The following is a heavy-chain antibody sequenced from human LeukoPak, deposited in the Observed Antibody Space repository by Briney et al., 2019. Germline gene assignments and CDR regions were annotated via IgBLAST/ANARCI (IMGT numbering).Heavy chain of an antibody. V-gene: IGHV4-59*01. J-gene: IGHJ5*02. Sequence: SETLSLTCTVSGGSISSYYWSWIRQPPGKGLEWIGYIYYSGSTNYNPSLKSRVTISVDTSKNQFSLKLSSVTAADTAVYYCARGGGYGYGKNWFDPWGQGTLVTVSS. D-gene: IGHD5-18*01. CDR3: ARGGGYGYGKNWFDP. CDR1: GGSISSYY. CDR2: IYYSGST.